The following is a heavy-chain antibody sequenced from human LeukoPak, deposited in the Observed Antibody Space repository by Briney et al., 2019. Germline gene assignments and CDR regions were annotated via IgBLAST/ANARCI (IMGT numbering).Heavy chain of an antibody. CDR2: ISGSGGST. CDR3: AKGNTDYDFWSGPTYNWFDP. Sequence: PGGSLRLSCAASGFTFSSYAMSWVRQAPGKGPEWVSAISGSGGSTYYADSVKGRFTISRDNSKNTLYLQMNSLRAEDTAVYYCAKGNTDYDFWSGPTYNWFDPWGQGTLVTVSS. V-gene: IGHV3-23*01. CDR1: GFTFSSYA. D-gene: IGHD3-3*01. J-gene: IGHJ5*02.